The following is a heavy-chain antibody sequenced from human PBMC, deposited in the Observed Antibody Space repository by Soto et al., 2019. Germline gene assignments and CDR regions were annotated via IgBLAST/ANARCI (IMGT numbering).Heavy chain of an antibody. D-gene: IGHD3-22*01. V-gene: IGHV4-59*01. CDR1: GGSISDYY. Sequence: SETLSLTCTVSGGSISDYYWSWIRQPPGKGLEWIGYIHDSGSTNYNPSLKSRVTIAVDTSKNQFSLELTSVTAADTAVYYCARLDDKYYYDTSSYSPTYFPYWGRGTLVTVSS. CDR2: IHDSGST. J-gene: IGHJ4*02. CDR3: ARLDDKYYYDTSSYSPTYFPY.